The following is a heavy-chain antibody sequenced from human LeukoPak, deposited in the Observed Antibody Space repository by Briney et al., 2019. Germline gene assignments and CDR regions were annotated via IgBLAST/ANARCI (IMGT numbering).Heavy chain of an antibody. CDR2: IIPIFGTA. CDR3: ARDGGQYSSSTGFDY. J-gene: IGHJ4*02. D-gene: IGHD6-6*01. CDR1: GGTFSSYA. V-gene: IGHV1-69*05. Sequence: ASVKVSCKASGGTFSSYAISWVRQAPGQGLEWMGGIIPIFGTANYAQKFQGRVTITTDESTSTAYMELSSLRSEDTAVYYCARDGGQYSSSTGFDYWGQGTLVTVSS.